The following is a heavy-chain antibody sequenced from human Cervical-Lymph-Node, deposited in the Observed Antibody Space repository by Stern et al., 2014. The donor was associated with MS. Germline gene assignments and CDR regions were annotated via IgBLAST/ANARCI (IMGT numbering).Heavy chain of an antibody. J-gene: IGHJ4*02. CDR1: GFTFNTYA. D-gene: IGHD6-19*01. V-gene: IGHV3-23*04. CDR2: ISGSGGST. CDR3: AKDRAQSIAMAGRIDY. Sequence: EVQLVESGGGLVQPGGSLRLSCVASGFTFNTYAMSWVRQAPGKGLGWVSVISGSGGSTYDADSVKGRFLLPRDNSRNTLFLQMNSLRVEDTAVYYCAKDRAQSIAMAGRIDYWGQGTLVTVSS.